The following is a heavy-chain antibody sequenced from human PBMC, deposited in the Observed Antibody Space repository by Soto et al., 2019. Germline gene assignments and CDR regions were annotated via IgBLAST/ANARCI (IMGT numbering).Heavy chain of an antibody. D-gene: IGHD3-9*01. J-gene: IGHJ5*02. V-gene: IGHV3-21*01. Sequence: PGGSLRLSCAASGFTFSSYSMNWVRQAPGKGLEGVTSISSSSSYIYYADSVKGRFTISRDNAKNSLYLQMNSRRAEDTAVYYCARDRAHYDLLTRYYFWFDPWGQATLVTVSS. CDR2: ISSSSSYI. CDR3: ARDRAHYDLLTRYYFWFDP. CDR1: GFTFSSYS.